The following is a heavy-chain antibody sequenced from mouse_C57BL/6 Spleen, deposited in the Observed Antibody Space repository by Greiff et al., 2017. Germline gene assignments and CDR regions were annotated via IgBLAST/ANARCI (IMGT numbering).Heavy chain of an antibody. Sequence: QVQLQQPGAELVRPGSSVKLSCKASGYTFTSYWMHWVKQRPIQGLEWIGNIDPSDSETHYNQKFKDKATLTVDTSSSTAYMQLSSLTSEDSAVYYCAISGDGYSIAYWGQGTLVTVSA. CDR3: AISGDGYSIAY. CDR1: GYTFTSYW. V-gene: IGHV1-52*01. CDR2: IDPSDSET. D-gene: IGHD2-3*01. J-gene: IGHJ3*01.